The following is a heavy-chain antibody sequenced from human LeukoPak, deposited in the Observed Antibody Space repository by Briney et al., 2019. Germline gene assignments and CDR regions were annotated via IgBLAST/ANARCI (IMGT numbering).Heavy chain of an antibody. J-gene: IGHJ4*02. Sequence: PGGSLRPSCAASGFTFSSYAMSWVRQAPGKGLEWVSAISGSGGSTYYADSVKGRFTISRDNSKNTLYLQMNSLRAEDTAVYYCAKAIDYDDYYFDYWGQGTLVTVSS. D-gene: IGHD4-17*01. CDR2: ISGSGGST. V-gene: IGHV3-23*01. CDR1: GFTFSSYA. CDR3: AKAIDYDDYYFDY.